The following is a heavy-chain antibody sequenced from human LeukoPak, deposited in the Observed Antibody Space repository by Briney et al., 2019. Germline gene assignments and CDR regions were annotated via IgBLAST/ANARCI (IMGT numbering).Heavy chain of an antibody. CDR2: IYYSGST. D-gene: IGHD4-11*01. CDR3: ARAGDYSNYVFDY. J-gene: IGHJ4*02. CDR1: GGSIRSSSYY. Sequence: KPSETLSLTWTVSGGSIRSSSYYWSWIPQPPGKGLEWIAYIYYSGSTNYNPSLQSRVTISVDTSKNQFSLKLSSVTAADTAVYYCARAGDYSNYVFDYWGQGTLVTVSS. V-gene: IGHV4-61*01.